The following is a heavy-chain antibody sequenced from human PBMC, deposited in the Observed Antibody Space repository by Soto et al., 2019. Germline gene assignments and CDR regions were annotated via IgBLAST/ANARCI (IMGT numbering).Heavy chain of an antibody. CDR2: INHSGSA. CDR1: GGSFSGYF. CDR3: ARGRCSGGNCYPDLEY. D-gene: IGHD2-15*01. V-gene: IGHV4-34*01. J-gene: IGHJ4*02. Sequence: SETLSLTCAVYGGSFSGYFWTWIRQPPGKGLEWIGEINHSGSANYNPSLESRVTISVDTSKNQFSLNLNSVTAADTAVYYCARGRCSGGNCYPDLEYWGQGALVTV.